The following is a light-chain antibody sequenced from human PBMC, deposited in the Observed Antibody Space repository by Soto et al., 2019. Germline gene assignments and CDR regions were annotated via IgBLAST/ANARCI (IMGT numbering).Light chain of an antibody. V-gene: IGLV1-47*01. CDR3: AAWDDSLSAWV. Sequence: QSVLTQPPSASGTPGQRVTISWSGGYYNIGKNLVYWYQQRPGTAPELLIFKTTQRPSGVPDRFSASNSGTSASLAISGLRSQEEADYYCAAWDDSLSAWVFGGGTKLTVL. J-gene: IGLJ3*02. CDR1: YYNIGKNL. CDR2: KTT.